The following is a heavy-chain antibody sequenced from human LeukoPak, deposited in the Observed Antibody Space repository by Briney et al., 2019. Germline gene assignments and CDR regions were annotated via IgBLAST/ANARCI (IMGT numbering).Heavy chain of an antibody. CDR1: GGSISSYY. D-gene: IGHD2-21*01. V-gene: IGHV4-4*07. Sequence: SETLSLTRTVSGGSISSYYWSWIRQPAGKGLEWIGRIYTSGSTNYNPSLKSRVTMSVDTSKNQFSLRLSSVTAADTAVYYCARSNISPEAFDIWGQGTMVTVSS. CDR2: IYTSGST. CDR3: ARSNISPEAFDI. J-gene: IGHJ3*02.